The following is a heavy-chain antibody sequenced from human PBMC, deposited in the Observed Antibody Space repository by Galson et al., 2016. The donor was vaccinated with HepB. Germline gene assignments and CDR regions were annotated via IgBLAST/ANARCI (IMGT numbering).Heavy chain of an antibody. V-gene: IGHV1-18*01. D-gene: IGHD1-26*01. CDR1: GFTFTAYG. CDR2: INAYNGNT. J-gene: IGHJ3*02. CDR3: ARDRYSGSYYVGAFDI. Sequence: SVKVSCKASGFTFTAYGISWVRQAPGQGLEWMGWINAYNGNTNYAQKLQGRVTMTRDTSISTVYMELSRLKSDDTAIYYCARDRYSGSYYVGAFDIWGQGTMVTVS.